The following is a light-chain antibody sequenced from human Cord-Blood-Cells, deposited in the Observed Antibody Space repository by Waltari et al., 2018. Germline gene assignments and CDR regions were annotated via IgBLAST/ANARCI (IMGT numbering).Light chain of an antibody. J-gene: IGLJ3*02. CDR1: SGDAGGSNY. Sequence: QSALTQPAPVSGRPGQSITISRARTSGDAGGSNYVPWYQQLPGKAPTLMIYDVSKRPSGVSNRFSGSKSGNTASLTISGLQAEDEADYYCSSYTSSSTLVFGGGTKLTVL. CDR2: DVS. CDR3: SSYTSSSTLV. V-gene: IGLV2-14*01.